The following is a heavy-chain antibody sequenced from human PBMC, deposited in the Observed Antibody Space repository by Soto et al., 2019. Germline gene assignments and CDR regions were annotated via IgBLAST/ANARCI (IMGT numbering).Heavy chain of an antibody. Sequence: SETLSLTCIVSGESISSSSYYWGWIRQPPGKGLEWIGSIYYSGRTYYNPSFKSRVTISIDTSKNQFSLKLSSVTATDTAVYYCARQRTSVVTQAYFDHWGQGALVTVS. J-gene: IGHJ4*02. CDR1: GESISSSSYY. V-gene: IGHV4-39*01. CDR3: ARQRTSVVTQAYFDH. D-gene: IGHD2-21*02. CDR2: IYYSGRT.